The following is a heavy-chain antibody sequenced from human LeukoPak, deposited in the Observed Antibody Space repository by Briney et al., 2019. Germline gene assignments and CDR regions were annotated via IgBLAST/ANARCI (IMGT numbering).Heavy chain of an antibody. D-gene: IGHD6-19*01. CDR3: AKGSGWSDYFDY. CDR1: GFTFSSYS. CDR2: ISSSSSYI. Sequence: PGGSLRLSCAASGFTFSSYSMYWVRQAPGKGLEWVSSISSSSSYIYYADSVKGRFTISRDNAKNSLYLQMNSLRAEDTAVYYCAKGSGWSDYFDYWGRGTLVTVSS. V-gene: IGHV3-21*01. J-gene: IGHJ4*02.